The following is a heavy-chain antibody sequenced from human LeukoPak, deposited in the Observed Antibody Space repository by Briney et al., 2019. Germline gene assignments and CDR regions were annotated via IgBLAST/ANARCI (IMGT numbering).Heavy chain of an antibody. CDR2: ISSSSSYI. Sequence: GGSLGLSCAASGFTFSSYSMNWVRQAPGKGLEWVSSISSSSSYIYYADSVKGRFTISRDNAKNSLYLQMNSLRAEDTAVYYCARAREPDAFDIWGQGTMVTVSS. J-gene: IGHJ3*02. CDR1: GFTFSSYS. CDR3: ARAREPDAFDI. V-gene: IGHV3-21*01.